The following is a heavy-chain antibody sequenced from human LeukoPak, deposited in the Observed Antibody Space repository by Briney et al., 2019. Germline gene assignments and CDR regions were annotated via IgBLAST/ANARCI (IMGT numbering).Heavy chain of an antibody. J-gene: IGHJ4*02. CDR3: AQGGAAAGFDY. Sequence: SQTLSLTFDISGDSVSSNSAVWNWIRQSPSRGFEWLGRTYYRSKWYNDYAESVKSRITVNPDTSKNQFSLQLNSVTPDDTAVYYCAQGGAAAGFDYWGQGTLVTVSS. D-gene: IGHD6-25*01. V-gene: IGHV6-1*01. CDR1: GDSVSSNSAV. CDR2: TYYRSKWYN.